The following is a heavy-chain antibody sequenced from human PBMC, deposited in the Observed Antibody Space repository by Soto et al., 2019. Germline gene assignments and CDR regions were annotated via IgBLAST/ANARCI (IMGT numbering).Heavy chain of an antibody. D-gene: IGHD5-12*01. J-gene: IGHJ3*01. CDR3: ARDRGYR. CDR2: IYSGGST. Sequence: EVQLVESGGGLVQPGGSLRLSCAASGFSVGDNYMKWVRQAPGKGLEWVSLIYSGGSTFYADSVKGRFTISRDNSKNTLFLQMNNLGVDDTAVYYCARDRGYRWGQGTMVTVSA. CDR1: GFSVGDNY. V-gene: IGHV3-66*01.